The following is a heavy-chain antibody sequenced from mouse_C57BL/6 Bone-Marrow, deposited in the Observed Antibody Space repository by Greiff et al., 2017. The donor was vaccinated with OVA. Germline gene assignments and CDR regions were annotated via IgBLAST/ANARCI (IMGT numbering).Heavy chain of an antibody. CDR3: ARDGYSDY. D-gene: IGHD2-3*01. Sequence: VQLKESGGDLVKPGGSLKLSCAASGFTFSSYGMSWVRQTPDKRLEWVATISSGGSYTYYPDSVKGRFTISRDNAKNTLYLQMSSLKSEDTAMYYCARDGYSDYWGQGTTLTVSS. CDR2: ISSGGSYT. V-gene: IGHV5-6*01. J-gene: IGHJ2*01. CDR1: GFTFSSYG.